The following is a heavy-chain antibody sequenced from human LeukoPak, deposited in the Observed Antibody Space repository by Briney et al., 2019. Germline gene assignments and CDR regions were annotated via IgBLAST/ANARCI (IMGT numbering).Heavy chain of an antibody. J-gene: IGHJ3*02. CDR3: ARKMYYYDSSGYYAFDI. V-gene: IGHV1-46*01. CDR2: INPSGGST. D-gene: IGHD3-22*01. Sequence: GASVKVSCKASGYTFTSYYMHWVRQAPGQGLEWMGIINPSGGSTSYAQKFQGRVTMTRDTSTSTVYMELSSLRSEDTAVYYCARKMYYYDSSGYYAFDIWGQGTMVTVSS. CDR1: GYTFTSYY.